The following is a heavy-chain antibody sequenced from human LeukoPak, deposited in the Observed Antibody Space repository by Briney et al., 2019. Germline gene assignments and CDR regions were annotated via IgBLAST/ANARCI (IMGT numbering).Heavy chain of an antibody. J-gene: IGHJ4*02. CDR2: ISYDGSNK. D-gene: IGHD1-1*01. Sequence: GGSLRLSCAASGFTFSSYAMNWVRQPPGKGLEWVAVISYDGSNKYYADSVKGRFTISRDNSKNTLYLQMNSLRAEDTAVYYCARDGNNWNYVDYWGQGTLVTVSS. V-gene: IGHV3-30*04. CDR1: GFTFSSYA. CDR3: ARDGNNWNYVDY.